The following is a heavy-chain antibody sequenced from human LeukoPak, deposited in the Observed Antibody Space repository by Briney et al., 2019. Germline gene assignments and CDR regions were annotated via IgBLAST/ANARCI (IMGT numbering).Heavy chain of an antibody. J-gene: IGHJ6*02. CDR3: ARAYRGSTTSKYYYGMDV. CDR2: IIPIFGTA. Sequence: SVKVSCKASGGTFSSHAISWVRQAPGQGLEWMGGIIPIFGTANYAQKFQGRVTITADESTSTAYMELSSLRSEDAAVYYCARAYRGSTTSKYYYGMDVWGQGTTVTVSS. V-gene: IGHV1-69*13. D-gene: IGHD1-26*01. CDR1: GGTFSSHA.